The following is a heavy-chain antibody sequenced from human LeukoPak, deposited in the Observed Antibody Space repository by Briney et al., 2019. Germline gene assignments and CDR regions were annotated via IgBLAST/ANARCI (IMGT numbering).Heavy chain of an antibody. V-gene: IGHV3-23*01. D-gene: IGHD3-22*01. CDR2: ISGSGGGT. J-gene: IGHJ4*02. CDR1: GFTFSSYA. Sequence: GGSLRLSCAASGFTFSSYAMSWFRQAPGKGLEWVSAISGSGGGTYSADSVKGRFTSSRDNSKNTLYLQMNSLRAEDTAVYYCAKAEGITMIVVVITPFDYWGQGTLVTVSS. CDR3: AKAEGITMIVVVITPFDY.